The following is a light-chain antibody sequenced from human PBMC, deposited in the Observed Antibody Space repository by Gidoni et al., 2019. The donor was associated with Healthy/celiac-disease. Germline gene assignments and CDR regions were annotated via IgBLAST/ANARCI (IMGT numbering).Light chain of an antibody. Sequence: DIVLTQSPDFPSVTPKAKVTITCRASQSIGSILHWYQQKPDQSPKLLIKYASQSFSGVPSRFSGSGSGTDGTLTINSLEAEDAATYYCHQSSRLPQTFGQGTKVEIK. CDR2: YAS. J-gene: IGKJ1*01. V-gene: IGKV6-21*01. CDR1: QSIGSI. CDR3: HQSSRLPQT.